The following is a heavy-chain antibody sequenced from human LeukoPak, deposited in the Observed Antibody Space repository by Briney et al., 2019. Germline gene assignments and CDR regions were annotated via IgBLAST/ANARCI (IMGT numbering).Heavy chain of an antibody. V-gene: IGHV4-4*07. Sequence: SETLSLTCTASGGSISSYYWSWIRQPAGKGLEWIGRIYTSGSTNYNPSLKSRVTMSVDTSKNQFSLKLSSVTAADTAVYYCARGPNDYGDYGGYYGMDVWGQGTTVTVSS. CDR1: GGSISSYY. CDR2: IYTSGST. D-gene: IGHD4-17*01. J-gene: IGHJ6*02. CDR3: ARGPNDYGDYGGYYGMDV.